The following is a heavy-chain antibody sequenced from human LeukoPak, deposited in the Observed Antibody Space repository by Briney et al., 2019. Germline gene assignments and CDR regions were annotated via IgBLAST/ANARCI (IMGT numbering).Heavy chain of an antibody. CDR1: GGSFSGYY. Sequence: PSETLSLTCAVYGGSFSGYYWSWIRQPPGKGLEWIWEINHSGSTNYNPSLKSRVTISVDTSKNQFSLKLSSVTAADTAVYYCARPRPGYSSGWYEDWGQGTLVTVSS. D-gene: IGHD6-19*01. CDR2: INHSGST. CDR3: ARPRPGYSSGWYED. J-gene: IGHJ4*02. V-gene: IGHV4-34*01.